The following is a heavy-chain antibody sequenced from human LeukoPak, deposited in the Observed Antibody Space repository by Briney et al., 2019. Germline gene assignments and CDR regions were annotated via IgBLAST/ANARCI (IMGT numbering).Heavy chain of an antibody. Sequence: PSETLSLTCTVSGGSISSSSYYWGWIRQPPGKGLEWIGSIYYSGSTYYNPSLKSRVTISVDTSKNQFSLKLSSVTAADTAVYYCARVVGYDYYYYMDVWGKGTTVTVSS. CDR1: GGSISSSSYY. J-gene: IGHJ6*03. CDR3: ARVVGYDYYYYMDV. V-gene: IGHV4-39*07. CDR2: IYYSGST. D-gene: IGHD3-16*01.